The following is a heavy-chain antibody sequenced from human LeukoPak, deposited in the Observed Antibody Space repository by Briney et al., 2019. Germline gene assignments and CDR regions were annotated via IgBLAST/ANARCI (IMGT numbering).Heavy chain of an antibody. CDR3: TRDRSALDT. CDR1: GASISSYF. J-gene: IGHJ3*01. CDR2: ISNIGST. Sequence: SETLSLTCTVSGASISSYFWTWIRQSPGKGLEWIGYISNIGSTNYNPSLKSRVTISGDTSKNQFSLKLNSVTAADTAVYYCTRDRSALDTWGQGTMVTVS. V-gene: IGHV4-59*01. D-gene: IGHD5-18*01.